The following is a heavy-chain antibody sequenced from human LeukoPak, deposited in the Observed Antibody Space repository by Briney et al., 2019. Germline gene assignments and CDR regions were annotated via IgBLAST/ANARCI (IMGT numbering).Heavy chain of an antibody. CDR3: ARWWELRKDAFDI. CDR2: IKQDGSEK. CDR1: GFTFSSYW. V-gene: IGHV3-7*01. Sequence: GGSLRLSCAASGFTFSSYWMSWVRQAPGRGLEWVANIKQDGSEKDYVDSVKGRFTISRDNAKNSLYLQMNSLRAEDTAVYYCARWWELRKDAFDIWGQGTMVTVSS. D-gene: IGHD1-26*01. J-gene: IGHJ3*02.